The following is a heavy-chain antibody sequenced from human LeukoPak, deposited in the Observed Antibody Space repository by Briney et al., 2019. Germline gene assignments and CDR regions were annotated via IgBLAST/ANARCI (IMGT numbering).Heavy chain of an antibody. CDR3: ARSGSKPSGGAFDL. Sequence: SETLSLTCTVSGDSINTYYWSWIRQPPGKGLQWIAYLYYSGSYNFNPSLTSRLTISVDPSKNQFSLKLSSVTAADTAVYYCARSGSKPSGGAFDLWGQGTMVTVAS. J-gene: IGHJ3*01. D-gene: IGHD1-26*01. V-gene: IGHV4-59*08. CDR2: LYYSGSY. CDR1: GDSINTYY.